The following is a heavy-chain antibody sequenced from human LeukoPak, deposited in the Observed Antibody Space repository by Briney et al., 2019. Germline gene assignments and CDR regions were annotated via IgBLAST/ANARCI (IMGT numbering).Heavy chain of an antibody. CDR1: GGTFISYA. D-gene: IGHD4-17*01. Sequence: SXKVSCKASGGTFISYAISWVRQAPGQGLEWMGGIIPIFGTANYAQKFQGRVTITTDESTSTAYMELSSLRSEDTAVYYCASSYGDLKYFQHWGQGTLVTVSS. CDR3: ASSYGDLKYFQH. V-gene: IGHV1-69*05. J-gene: IGHJ1*01. CDR2: IIPIFGTA.